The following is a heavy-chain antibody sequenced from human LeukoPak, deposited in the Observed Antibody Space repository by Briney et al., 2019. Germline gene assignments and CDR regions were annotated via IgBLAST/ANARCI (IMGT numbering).Heavy chain of an antibody. D-gene: IGHD6-19*01. CDR2: ISSSGSTI. CDR1: GFTFSSYE. CDR3: ARGRQWLVFGFDP. J-gene: IGHJ5*02. Sequence: GGSLRLSCAASGFTFSSYEMNWVRQAPGKGLEWVSYISSSGSTIYYADSVKGRFTISRDNAKNSLYLQMNSLRAEDTAVYYCARGRQWLVFGFDPWGQGTLVTVSS. V-gene: IGHV3-48*03.